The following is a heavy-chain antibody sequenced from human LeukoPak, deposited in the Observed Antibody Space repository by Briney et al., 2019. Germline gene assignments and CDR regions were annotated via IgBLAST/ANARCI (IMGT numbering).Heavy chain of an antibody. CDR2: ISYDGDNE. V-gene: IGHV3-30-3*01. Sequence: GGSLRLSCAASGFTFSNFAMHWVRQAPGKGLEWVAVISYDGDNEYYADSVRGQFTISRDNSKDRLYLQMNSLRPEDTAMYYCARVRGGRSWYYYGMDVWGRGTTVTVSS. J-gene: IGHJ6*02. D-gene: IGHD3-16*01. CDR1: GFTFSNFA. CDR3: ARVRGGRSWYYYGMDV.